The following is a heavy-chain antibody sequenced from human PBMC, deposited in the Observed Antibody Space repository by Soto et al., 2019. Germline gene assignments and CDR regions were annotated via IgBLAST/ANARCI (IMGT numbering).Heavy chain of an antibody. J-gene: IGHJ5*02. D-gene: IGHD2-8*01. CDR2: INAGNGNT. V-gene: IGHV1-3*01. CDR1: GYTFTSYA. CDR3: ARGGYCTNGVCPWVDWFDP. Sequence: GASVEVSCKASGYTFTSYAMHWVRQAPGQRLEWMGWINAGNGNTKYSQKFQGRVTITRDTSASTAYMELSSLRSEDTAVYYCARGGYCTNGVCPWVDWFDPWGQGTLVTVSS.